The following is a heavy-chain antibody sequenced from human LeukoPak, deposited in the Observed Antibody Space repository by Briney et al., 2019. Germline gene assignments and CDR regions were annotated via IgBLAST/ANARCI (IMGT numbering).Heavy chain of an antibody. J-gene: IGHJ4*02. Sequence: GESLNISCKGSGYSFSSYWIGGVRQMPGKGLEWMGIIYPGDSDTRYSPSFQGQVTISADKSNNTAYLQWSSLKASDTAMYYCSRTYYYDSSGYYRYWGQGTLVTVSS. CDR2: IYPGDSDT. CDR3: SRTYYYDSSGYYRY. V-gene: IGHV5-51*01. D-gene: IGHD3-22*01. CDR1: GYSFSSYW.